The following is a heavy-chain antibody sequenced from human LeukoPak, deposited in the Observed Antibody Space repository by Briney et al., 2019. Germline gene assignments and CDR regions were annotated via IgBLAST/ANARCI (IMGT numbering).Heavy chain of an antibody. CDR1: GFTFDDYA. CDR3: AKDRGNYVFDY. Sequence: GGSLRLSCAASGFTFDDYAMHWVRHAPGKGLEWVSGISWNSGSIGYADSVKGRFTISRDNAKNSLYLQMNSLRAEDTALYYCAKDRGNYVFDYWGQGTLVTVSS. D-gene: IGHD4-11*01. J-gene: IGHJ4*02. CDR2: ISWNSGSI. V-gene: IGHV3-9*01.